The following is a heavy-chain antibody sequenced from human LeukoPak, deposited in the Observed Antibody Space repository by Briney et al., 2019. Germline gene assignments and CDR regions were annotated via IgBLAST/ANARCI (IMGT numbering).Heavy chain of an antibody. J-gene: IGHJ1*01. CDR3: AKDRRAAAGRGYFQH. CDR1: GFTFSSYG. D-gene: IGHD6-13*01. Sequence: GRSLRLSCAASGFTFSSYGMHWVRQAPGKGLEWVAVIPYDGSNKYYADSVKGRFTISRDNSKNTLYLQMNSLRAEDTAVYYCAKDRRAAAGRGYFQHWGQGTLVTVSS. V-gene: IGHV3-30*18. CDR2: IPYDGSNK.